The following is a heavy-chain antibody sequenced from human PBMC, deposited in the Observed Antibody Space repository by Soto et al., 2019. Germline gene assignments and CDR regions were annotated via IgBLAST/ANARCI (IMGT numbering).Heavy chain of an antibody. D-gene: IGHD3-22*01. CDR3: ARTGRYDSSGLVFHV. V-gene: IGHV4-31*03. CDR1: SGSVKIVCCH. CDR2: IFSIWSP. Sequence: TLSLTCTFSSGSVKIVCCHCSLILQHPVKGLECIWYIFSIWSPYYNPSLRGRATISADTSKQVFSLNLHSVTAAYTAVYYCARTGRYDSSGLVFHVWGKRTKVSLSS. J-gene: IGHJ6*04.